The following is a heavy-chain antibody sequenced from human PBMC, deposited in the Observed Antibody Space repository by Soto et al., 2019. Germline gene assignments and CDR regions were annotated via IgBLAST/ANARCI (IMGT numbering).Heavy chain of an antibody. Sequence: EVQLLESGGGLVQPGGSLRLSCAASGFTFETYVMSWVRQAPGKGLHWVSSINGNGIGTYHAESVKGRFTISRDNSKNTLYLQMDILRVEDTAVYYCVKAGQGNFCDGYFKGAFQIGGQGTLVTVAS. D-gene: IGHD3-3*01. V-gene: IGHV3-23*01. CDR3: VKAGQGNFCDGYFKGAFQI. CDR2: INGNGIGT. CDR1: GFTFETYV. J-gene: IGHJ3*02.